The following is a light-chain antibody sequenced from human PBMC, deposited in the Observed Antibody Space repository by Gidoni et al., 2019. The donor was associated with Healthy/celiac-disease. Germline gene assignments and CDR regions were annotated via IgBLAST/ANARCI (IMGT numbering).Light chain of an antibody. J-gene: IGLJ3*02. CDR3: YSAADNNQV. CDR2: KDS. CDR1: VLAKKY. V-gene: IGLV3-27*01. Sequence: SYELTQPSSVSVSPGQTARITCSGDVLAKKYARWFQQKPGQAPALVIYKDSERPSGTTVTLTISGAQVEDEADYYCYSAADNNQVFGGGTKLTVL.